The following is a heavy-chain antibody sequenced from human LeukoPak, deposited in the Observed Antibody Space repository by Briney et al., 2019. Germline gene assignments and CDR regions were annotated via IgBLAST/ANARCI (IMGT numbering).Heavy chain of an antibody. Sequence: GASVKVSCKVSGYTLTELSMHWVRQAPGKGLEWMGGFDPEDGETIYAQKFQGRVTMTEDTSTDTAYMELSSLRSEDTAVYYCATASSGSYWAAYWFDPWGQGTLVTVSS. CDR2: FDPEDGET. D-gene: IGHD1-26*01. CDR3: ATASSGSYWAAYWFDP. J-gene: IGHJ5*02. V-gene: IGHV1-24*01. CDR1: GYTLTELS.